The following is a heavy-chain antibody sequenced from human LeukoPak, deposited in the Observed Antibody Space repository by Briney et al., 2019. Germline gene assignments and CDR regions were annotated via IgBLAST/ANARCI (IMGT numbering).Heavy chain of an antibody. V-gene: IGHV3-23*01. Sequence: GGSLRLSCAASGFTFSSYAMSWVRQAPGKGLEWVSAISGSGGSTYYADSVKGRFTISRDNSKNTLYLQMNSLRAEDTAVYYCASRRYCSSTSCPNWFDPWGQGTLVIVSS. J-gene: IGHJ5*02. CDR3: ASRRYCSSTSCPNWFDP. CDR2: ISGSGGST. CDR1: GFTFSSYA. D-gene: IGHD2-2*01.